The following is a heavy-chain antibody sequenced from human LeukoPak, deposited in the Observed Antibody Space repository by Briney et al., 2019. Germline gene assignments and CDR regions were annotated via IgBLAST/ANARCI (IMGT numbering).Heavy chain of an antibody. D-gene: IGHD4-17*01. CDR1: GYTFTTYG. CDR3: ARAKRGSGDYGL. Sequence: GASVKVSCKASGYTFTTYGITWVRQAPGQGLEWMGWISAYNGDTNYAQKLQGRVTMTTDTSTSTAYMELRSLRSDDTAVYYCARAKRGSGDYGLWGQGTLVTVSS. V-gene: IGHV1-18*01. CDR2: ISAYNGDT. J-gene: IGHJ4*02.